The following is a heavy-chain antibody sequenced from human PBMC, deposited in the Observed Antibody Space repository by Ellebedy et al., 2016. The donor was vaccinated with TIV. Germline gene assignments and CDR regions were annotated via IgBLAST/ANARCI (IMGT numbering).Heavy chain of an antibody. D-gene: IGHD3-10*01. V-gene: IGHV3-30-3*01. CDR1: GFSFSDHP. Sequence: PGGFLRLSCAASGFSFSDHPMHWVRQAPGKGLAWVALILYDGTNKFYADSVKGRFTVSRDNAKNTLYLQMNSLRTEDTAVYYCARDRDGVFDYWGQGTLVTVSS. CDR3: ARDRDGVFDY. J-gene: IGHJ4*02. CDR2: ILYDGTNK.